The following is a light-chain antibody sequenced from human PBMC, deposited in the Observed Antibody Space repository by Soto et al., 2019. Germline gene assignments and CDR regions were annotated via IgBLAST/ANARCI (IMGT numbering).Light chain of an antibody. CDR2: AAS. V-gene: IGKV3-20*01. CDR1: QSISSSY. CDR3: QLYGGSPMFS. Sequence: EIVLTQSPGTLSLSPGEGGTLSCRASQSISSSYLAWYQQKPGQSPRLLFYAASSRATGVPDRFSGSGSGTDFTLTISRLEPEDFAVYYCQLYGGSPMFSFGQGTKLEIK. J-gene: IGKJ2*01.